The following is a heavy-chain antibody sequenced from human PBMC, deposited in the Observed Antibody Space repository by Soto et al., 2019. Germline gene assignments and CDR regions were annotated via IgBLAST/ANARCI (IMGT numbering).Heavy chain of an antibody. CDR2: IYHSGST. CDR1: GVSMSSGNW. CDR3: ARSGYDTSGYSRNYYYFNL. J-gene: IGHJ2*01. V-gene: IGHV4-4*02. D-gene: IGHD3-22*01. Sequence: QVQLQESGPGLVKPSGTLSLTCAVSGVSMSSGNWWSWVRQPPGKGLEWIGEIYHSGSTSYNPSVQSRVTISVDKSKTRFSLGLTSVTAADTAVYYCARSGYDTSGYSRNYYYFNLWGRGALVTVSS.